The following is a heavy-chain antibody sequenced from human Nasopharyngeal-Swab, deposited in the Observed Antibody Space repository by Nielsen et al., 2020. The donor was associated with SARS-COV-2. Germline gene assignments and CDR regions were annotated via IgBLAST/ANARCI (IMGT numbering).Heavy chain of an antibody. J-gene: IGHJ6*02. D-gene: IGHD1-1*01. CDR2: ISGSGGST. V-gene: IGHV3-23*01. CDR3: AKEVQLERTTGYYYYYGMDV. Sequence: GGSLRLSCAASGFTFSSYGMSWVRQAPGKGLEWVSAISGSGGSTYYADSVKGRFTISRDNSKNTLYLQMNSLRAEDTAVYYCAKEVQLERTTGYYYYYGMDVWGQGTTVTVSS. CDR1: GFTFSSYG.